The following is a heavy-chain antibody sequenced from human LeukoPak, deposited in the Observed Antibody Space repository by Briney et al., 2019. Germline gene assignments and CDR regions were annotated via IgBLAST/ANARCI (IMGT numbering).Heavy chain of an antibody. V-gene: IGHV3-21*01. D-gene: IGHD1-1*01. CDR1: GFTFSSYS. CDR3: AREGNSNEIDY. Sequence: GGSLRLSCAASGFTFSSYSMNRVRQAPGKGLEWVSSISSSSSYIYYADSVKGRFTISRDNAKNSLYLQMNSLRAEDTAVYYCAREGNSNEIDYWGQGTLVTVSS. J-gene: IGHJ4*02. CDR2: ISSSSSYI.